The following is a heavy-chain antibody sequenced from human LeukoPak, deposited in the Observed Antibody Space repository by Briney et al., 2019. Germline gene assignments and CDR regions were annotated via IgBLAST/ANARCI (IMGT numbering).Heavy chain of an antibody. Sequence: PSVKASCKVSVYTLTELSMHWVRQAPGKGLEWMGGFDPEDGETIYAQKFQGRVTMTEDTSTDTAYMELSRLRSEDTAVYYCATESPIVVVPAAMHARYWFDPWGPGTLVNVSS. J-gene: IGHJ5*02. CDR2: FDPEDGET. CDR1: VYTLTELS. D-gene: IGHD2-2*01. CDR3: ATESPIVVVPAAMHARYWFDP. V-gene: IGHV1-24*01.